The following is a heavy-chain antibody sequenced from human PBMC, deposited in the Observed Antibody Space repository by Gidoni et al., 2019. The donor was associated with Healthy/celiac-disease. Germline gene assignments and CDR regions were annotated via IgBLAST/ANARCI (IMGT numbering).Heavy chain of an antibody. CDR3: ARKGATRGTDY. CDR2: IYYSGST. CDR1: GGSISSSSYY. V-gene: IGHV4-39*01. Sequence: QLQLQESGPGLVKPSETLSLTCTVSGGSISSSSYYWGWIRQPPGKGLEWIGSIYYSGSTYYNPSLKSRVTISVDTSKNQFSLKLSSVTAADTAVYYCARKGATRGTDYWGQGTLVTVSS. D-gene: IGHD1-26*01. J-gene: IGHJ4*02.